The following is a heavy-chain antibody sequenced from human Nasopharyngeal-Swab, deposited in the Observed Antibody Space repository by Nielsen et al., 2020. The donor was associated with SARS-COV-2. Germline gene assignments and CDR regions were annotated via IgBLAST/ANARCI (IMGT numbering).Heavy chain of an antibody. Sequence: GESLKISCKGSGYSFTSYWISWVRQMPGKGLEWMGRTDPSDSYTNYSPSFQGHVTISADKSISTAYLQWSSLKASDTAMYYCARHWSDPGNWFDPWGQGTLVTVSS. CDR1: GYSFTSYW. J-gene: IGHJ5*02. CDR3: ARHWSDPGNWFDP. V-gene: IGHV5-10-1*01. CDR2: TDPSDSYT.